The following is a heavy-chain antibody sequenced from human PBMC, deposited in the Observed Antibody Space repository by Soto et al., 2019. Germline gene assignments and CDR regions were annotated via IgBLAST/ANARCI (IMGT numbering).Heavy chain of an antibody. Sequence: PSETLSLTCAVSGGSISSGGYSWSWIRQPPGKGLEWIGYIYHSGSTYYNPSLKSRVTISVDTSKNQFSLKLSSVTAADTAVYYCVAGSGGYGPLGYWGQGTRVTVSS. CDR2: IYHSGST. V-gene: IGHV4-30-2*02. CDR1: GGSISSGGYS. J-gene: IGHJ4*02. CDR3: VAGSGGYGPLGY. D-gene: IGHD6-19*01.